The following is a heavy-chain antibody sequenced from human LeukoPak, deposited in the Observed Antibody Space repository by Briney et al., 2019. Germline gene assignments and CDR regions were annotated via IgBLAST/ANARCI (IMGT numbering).Heavy chain of an antibody. J-gene: IGHJ4*02. CDR2: IIPILGIA. D-gene: IGHD4-17*01. V-gene: IGHV1-69*04. Sequence: GASVKVSCKASGGTFSSYAISWVRQAPGQGLEWMGRIIPILGIANYAQKFQGRVTITADKSTSTAYMELSSLRSKDTAVYYCASGHDYGDYDYWGQGTLVTVSS. CDR1: GGTFSSYA. CDR3: ASGHDYGDYDY.